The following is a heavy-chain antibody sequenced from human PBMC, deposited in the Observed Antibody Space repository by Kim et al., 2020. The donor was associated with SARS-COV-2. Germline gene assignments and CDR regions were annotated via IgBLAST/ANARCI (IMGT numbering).Heavy chain of an antibody. D-gene: IGHD2-2*01. Sequence: SETLSLTCAVSGGSISSSNWWSWVRQPPGKGLEWIGEIYHSGSTNYNPSLKSRVTISVDKSKNQFSLKLSSVTAADTAVYYCAIEGWGYCSSTSCYDYYGMDVWGQGTTVTVSS. CDR3: AIEGWGYCSSTSCYDYYGMDV. CDR2: IYHSGST. CDR1: GGSISSSNW. J-gene: IGHJ6*02. V-gene: IGHV4-4*02.